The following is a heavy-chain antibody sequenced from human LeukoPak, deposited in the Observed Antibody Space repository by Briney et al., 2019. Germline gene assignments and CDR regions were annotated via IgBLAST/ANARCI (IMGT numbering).Heavy chain of an antibody. J-gene: IGHJ4*02. CDR1: GLNFNNFA. CDR2: ISNDESNK. CDR3: AKDYRTGWANYYYYFDS. D-gene: IGHD3-10*01. Sequence: PGGPLRLSCAASGLNFNNFAMHWVRQALGKGLEWVAVISNDESNKYYADSVKGRFTISRDNSKNTVYLQMNSLTTEDTAVYYCAKDYRTGWANYYYYFDSWGQGTLVTVSS. V-gene: IGHV3-30*04.